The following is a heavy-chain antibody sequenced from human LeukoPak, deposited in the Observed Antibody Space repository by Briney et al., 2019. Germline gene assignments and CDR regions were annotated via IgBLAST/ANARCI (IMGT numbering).Heavy chain of an antibody. Sequence: GGSLRLSCAASGFTFSSYNMNWVRQAPGKGLEWVSSVSGRSDYIYYADSVKGRFTISRDNAKNSLYLQMNSLRAEDTAVYYCARDLWDPINWIDPWGQGTLVTVSS. V-gene: IGHV3-21*01. CDR2: VSGRSDYI. CDR1: GFTFSSYN. D-gene: IGHD1-26*01. J-gene: IGHJ5*02. CDR3: ARDLWDPINWIDP.